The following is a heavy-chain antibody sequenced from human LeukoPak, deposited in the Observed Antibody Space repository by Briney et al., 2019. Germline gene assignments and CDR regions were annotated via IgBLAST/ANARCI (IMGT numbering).Heavy chain of an antibody. CDR2: INHSGGT. CDR1: GGSFSGYY. CDR3: ARDKGLSSRDAVDI. Sequence: MTSETLSLTCAVYGGSFSGYYWSWIRQPPGKGLEWIGEINHSGGTNYNPSLKSRVTISVDTSRNQVFLKLTSMTAADTALYFCARDKGLSSRDAVDIWGQGTRVTV. V-gene: IGHV4-34*01. D-gene: IGHD6-13*01. J-gene: IGHJ3*02.